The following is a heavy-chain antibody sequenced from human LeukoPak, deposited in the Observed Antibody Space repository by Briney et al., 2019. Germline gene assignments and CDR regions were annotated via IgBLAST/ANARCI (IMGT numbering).Heavy chain of an antibody. J-gene: IGHJ6*02. CDR3: ASLDWGGYWSETYYYYGMDV. V-gene: IGHV3-11*01. CDR2: ISSSGSTI. D-gene: IGHD3-3*01. CDR1: GFTFSDYY. Sequence: GGSLRLSCAASGFTFSDYYMSWIRQAPGKELEWVSYISSSGSTIYYADSVKGRFTISRDNAKNSLYLQMNSLRAEDTAVYYCASLDWGGYWSETYYYYGMDVWGQGTTVTVSS.